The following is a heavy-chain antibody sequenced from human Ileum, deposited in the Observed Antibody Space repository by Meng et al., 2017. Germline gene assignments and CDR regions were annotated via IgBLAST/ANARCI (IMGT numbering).Heavy chain of an antibody. Sequence: DVLLVEAGGSLVQPGVSLRLSCAASGFPFSGYWLHWVRQAPGKGLVWVSGINNDGSDTNYADSVQGRFTISRDNANNTLYLQMNSLRAEDTAVYYCAELTSSVFDIWGQGTVVTVSS. J-gene: IGHJ3*02. CDR1: GFPFSGYW. CDR3: AELTSSVFDI. D-gene: IGHD3-22*01. V-gene: IGHV3-74*01. CDR2: INNDGSDT.